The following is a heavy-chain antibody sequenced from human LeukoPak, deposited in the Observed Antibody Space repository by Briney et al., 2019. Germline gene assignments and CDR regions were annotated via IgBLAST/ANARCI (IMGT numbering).Heavy chain of an antibody. J-gene: IGHJ4*02. CDR1: GFTFSSYG. D-gene: IGHD4-17*01. V-gene: IGHV3-30*03. CDR3: ARDDYGAPVDY. CDR2: TSYDGSHK. Sequence: GGSLRLSCAASGFTFSSYGIHWVRQAPGKGLEWVAVTSYDGSHKYYADSVKGRFTISRDNAKNSLYLQMNSLRAEDTAVYYCARDDYGAPVDYWGQGTLVTVSS.